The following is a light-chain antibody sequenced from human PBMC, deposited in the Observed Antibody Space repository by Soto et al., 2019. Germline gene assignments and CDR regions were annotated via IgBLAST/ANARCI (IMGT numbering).Light chain of an antibody. V-gene: IGKV1-5*03. CDR2: KAS. Sequence: DIQMTQSPSTLSGSVGDRVTITCRASQTISSWLAWYQQKPGKAPKLLIYKASTLTSGVPSRFIGSGSGTEFTRTISSLQTDDFATYDCPHYNSYSEAFGQGTKVELK. CDR3: PHYNSYSEA. J-gene: IGKJ1*01. CDR1: QTISSW.